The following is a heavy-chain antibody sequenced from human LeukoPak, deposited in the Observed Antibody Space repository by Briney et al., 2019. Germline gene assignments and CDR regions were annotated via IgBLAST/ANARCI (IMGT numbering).Heavy chain of an antibody. Sequence: GGSLRLSCAASGFTFRIYAMSWVRQAPGKGLEWVSSISSTGRHINYADSMKGRFTISRDNAKNSLYLQMNNLRAEDTAVYYCARDSDSSSRYMDYFDYWGQGALVTVSS. D-gene: IGHD3-22*01. CDR1: GFTFRIYA. V-gene: IGHV3-21*01. J-gene: IGHJ4*02. CDR3: ARDSDSSSRYMDYFDY. CDR2: ISSTGRHI.